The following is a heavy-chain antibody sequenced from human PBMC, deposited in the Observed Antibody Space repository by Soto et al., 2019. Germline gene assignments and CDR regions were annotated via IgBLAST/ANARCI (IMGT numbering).Heavy chain of an antibody. CDR3: AREGGSGNYRYYAMDV. D-gene: IGHD3-10*01. CDR2: ISAYNGNT. J-gene: IGHJ6*02. CDR1: GYTFTSYG. V-gene: IGHV1-18*01. Sequence: GASVKVSCKASGYTFTSYGISWVRQAPGQGLERMGWISAYNGNTNYAQKLQGRVTMTTDTSTSTAYMELRSLRSDDTAVYYCAREGGSGNYRYYAMDVWGQGTTVTVSS.